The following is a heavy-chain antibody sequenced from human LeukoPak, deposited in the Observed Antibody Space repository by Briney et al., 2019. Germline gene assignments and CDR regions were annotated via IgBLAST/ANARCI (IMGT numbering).Heavy chain of an antibody. CDR3: AREHHYGKYCFDY. CDR1: GYTFTGYY. V-gene: IGHV1-18*04. J-gene: IGHJ4*02. D-gene: IGHD4-17*01. CDR2: ISAYNGNT. Sequence: GASVKVSCKASGYTFTGYYMHWVRQAPGQGLEWMGWISAYNGNTNYAQKLQGRVTMTTDTSTNTVYMELRSLRSDDTAVYYCAREHHYGKYCFDYWGQGTLVTVSS.